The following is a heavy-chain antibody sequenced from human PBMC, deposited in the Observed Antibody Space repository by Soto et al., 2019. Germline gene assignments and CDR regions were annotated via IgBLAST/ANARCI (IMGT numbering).Heavy chain of an antibody. CDR1: GFSLSTRGVA. CDR3: AHRPRGYAYYFDY. V-gene: IGHV2-5*02. D-gene: IGHD5-12*01. Sequence: QITLKESGPTLVKPTQTLTLTCTFSGFSLSTRGVAVGWFRQTPGKALEWLARIYWDEDKWYSPSLKSKLTTTDTTSKDQVVLTMTNTDPVDTATYYCAHRPRGYAYYFDYWGQGTLVTVSS. CDR2: IYWDEDK. J-gene: IGHJ4*02.